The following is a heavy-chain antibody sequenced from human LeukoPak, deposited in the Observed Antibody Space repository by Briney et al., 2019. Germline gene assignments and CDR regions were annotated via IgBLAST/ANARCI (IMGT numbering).Heavy chain of an antibody. J-gene: IGHJ4*02. V-gene: IGHV3-30*02. Sequence: GGSLRLSCAASGFTFSSYGMHWVRQAPGKGLEWVAFIRYDGSNKYYADSVKGRFTISRDNSKNTLYLQMNSLRDEDPALYYFAXAKTLRRSXLDDYWXQGTLVTVSS. CDR2: IRYDGSNK. CDR3: AXAKTLRRSXLDDY. D-gene: IGHD1-26*01. CDR1: GFTFSSYG.